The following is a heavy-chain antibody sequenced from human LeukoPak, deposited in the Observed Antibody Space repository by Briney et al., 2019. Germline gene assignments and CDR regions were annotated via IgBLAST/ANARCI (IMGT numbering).Heavy chain of an antibody. D-gene: IGHD3-10*01. Sequence: PGGSLRLSCAASGFTFSSYAMHWVRQAPGKGLEWVAVISYDGSKKYYADSVKGRFTISRDNSKNTLYLQMNSLRAEDTAVYYCARAGCTMVWGACTYGMDVWGQGTTVTVSS. CDR2: ISYDGSKK. V-gene: IGHV3-30-3*01. CDR1: GFTFSSYA. J-gene: IGHJ6*02. CDR3: ARAGCTMVWGACTYGMDV.